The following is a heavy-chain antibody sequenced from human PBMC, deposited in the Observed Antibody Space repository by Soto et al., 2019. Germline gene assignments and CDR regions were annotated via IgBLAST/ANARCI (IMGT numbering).Heavy chain of an antibody. D-gene: IGHD3-10*01. V-gene: IGHV4-39*01. CDR2: IYYSGST. Sequence: QLQLQESGPGLVKPSETLSLTCTVSGGSISSSSYYWGWIRQPPGKGLEWIGSIYYSGSTYYNPSLKSRVTISVDTSKNQFSLKLSSVTAADTAVYYCARGAGTMVRGVIGDGMDVWGQGTTVTVSS. J-gene: IGHJ6*02. CDR3: ARGAGTMVRGVIGDGMDV. CDR1: GGSISSSSYY.